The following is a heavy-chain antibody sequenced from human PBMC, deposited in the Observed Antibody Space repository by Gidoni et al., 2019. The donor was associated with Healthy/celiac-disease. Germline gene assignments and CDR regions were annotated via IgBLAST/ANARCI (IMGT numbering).Heavy chain of an antibody. CDR1: GSTLTELS. D-gene: IGHD3-10*01. V-gene: IGHV1-24*01. CDR2: FDPEDGET. CDR3: ATGVITMVRGGSPAIRY. Sequence: VQLVQSWAEVQKPGSSVKVSCQVSGSTLTELSMHWVRQAPGKGLEWMGGFDPEDGETIYEQKFQGRVTMTEDTSTDTAYMELSSLRSEDTAVYYCATGVITMVRGGSPAIRYWGQGTLVTVSS. J-gene: IGHJ4*02.